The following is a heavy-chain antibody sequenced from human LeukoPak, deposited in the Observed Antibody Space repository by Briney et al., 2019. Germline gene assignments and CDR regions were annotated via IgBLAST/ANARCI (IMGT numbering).Heavy chain of an antibody. D-gene: IGHD6-13*01. J-gene: IGHJ5*02. CDR3: ARGYSSSWYLNWFDP. CDR2: ISHSGST. CDR1: GYSISSGYY. V-gene: IGHV4-38-2*02. Sequence: PSETLSLTCTVSGYSISSGYYWGWIRQPPGKGLKWIGSISHSGSTYYNPSLKSRVTISVDTSKNQFSLKLSSLTAADTAVYYCARGYSSSWYLNWFDPWGQGTLVTVSS.